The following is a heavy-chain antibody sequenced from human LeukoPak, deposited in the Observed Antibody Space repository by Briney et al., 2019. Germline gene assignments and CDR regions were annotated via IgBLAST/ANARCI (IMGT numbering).Heavy chain of an antibody. Sequence: AGGSLRLSCAASGFTFSSYGMHWVRQAPGKGLEWVAVISYDGSNKYYADSVKGRFTISRDNSKNTLYPQMNSLRAEDTAVYYCAKDWGGDYGIFDYWGQGTLVTVSS. CDR3: AKDWGGDYGIFDY. J-gene: IGHJ4*02. CDR2: ISYDGSNK. V-gene: IGHV3-30*18. CDR1: GFTFSSYG. D-gene: IGHD4-17*01.